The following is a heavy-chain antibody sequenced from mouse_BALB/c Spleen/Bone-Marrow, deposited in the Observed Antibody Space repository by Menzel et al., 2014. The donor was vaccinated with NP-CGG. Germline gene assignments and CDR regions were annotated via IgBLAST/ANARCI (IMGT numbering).Heavy chain of an antibody. CDR1: GFTFTDYY. CDR2: IRNKANGYTT. J-gene: IGHJ2*01. D-gene: IGHD1-1*01. V-gene: IGHV7-3*02. CDR3: ARDSRSTVSHFDY. Sequence: EVHLVESGGGLVQPGGSLRLSCATSGFTFTDYYMNWVRQPPGKALEWLGFIRNKANGYTTEYSASVKGRFTISRDNSQRILYLQMNTLRAEDSATYYCARDSRSTVSHFDYWGQGTTLTVSS.